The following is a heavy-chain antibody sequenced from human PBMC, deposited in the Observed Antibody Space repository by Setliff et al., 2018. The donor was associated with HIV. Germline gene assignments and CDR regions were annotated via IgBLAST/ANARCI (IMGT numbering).Heavy chain of an antibody. CDR1: GASLSGYY. Sequence: PSETLSLTCAVYGASLSGYYWSWIRQPPGKGLEWIGEIHHSGSTYYNPSLRSRVGISLQTSKNQFSLKLTSVTAADTAVYYCARAGGTGDFDFWGHGALVTVSS. CDR3: ARAGGTGDFDF. J-gene: IGHJ4*01. D-gene: IGHD1-7*01. V-gene: IGHV4-34*01. CDR2: IHHSGST.